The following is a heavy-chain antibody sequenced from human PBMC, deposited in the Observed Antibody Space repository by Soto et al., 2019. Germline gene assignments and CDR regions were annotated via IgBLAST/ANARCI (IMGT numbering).Heavy chain of an antibody. CDR2: IYSGDSDT. CDR1: GYSFTTYW. D-gene: IGHD2-2*01. CDR3: ARLVGSSTSFYYYYCYGMDV. Sequence: SLKPSCKGSGYSFTTYWIGWVRQMPGKGLEWVGVIYSGDSDTRYSPSFQGQVTISADKSISTAYLQWSSLKASDTAMYYCARLVGSSTSFYYYYCYGMDVWGEGTTVTVSP. V-gene: IGHV5-51*01. J-gene: IGHJ6*04.